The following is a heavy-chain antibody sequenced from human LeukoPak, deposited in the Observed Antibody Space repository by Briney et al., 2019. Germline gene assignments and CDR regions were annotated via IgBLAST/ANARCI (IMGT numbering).Heavy chain of an antibody. CDR1: GFTLSSYW. CDR2: IKQDGSAK. J-gene: IGHJ4*02. D-gene: IGHD2-2*01. CDR3: ARVYQSTSGRAIDY. V-gene: IGHV3-7*01. Sequence: GGSLRLSCAASGFTLSSYWMSWVSQAPGKGLEWVANIKQDGSAKDYVDSVKGRFTISRENAKNSLYLQMNSLRVDDTAIYYCARVYQSTSGRAIDYWGQGTLVTVSS.